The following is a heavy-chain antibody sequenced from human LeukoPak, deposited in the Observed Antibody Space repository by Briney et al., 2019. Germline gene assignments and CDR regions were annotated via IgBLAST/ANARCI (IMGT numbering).Heavy chain of an antibody. CDR1: GGTFSSYA. CDR2: ISAYNGNT. D-gene: IGHD2-2*01. Sequence: ASVKVSCKASGGTFSSYAISWVRQAPGQGLEWMGWISAYNGNTNYAQKLQGRVTMTTDTSTSTAYMELRSLRSDDTAVYYCARVGDIVVVPYYWGQGTLVTVFS. J-gene: IGHJ4*02. CDR3: ARVGDIVVVPYY. V-gene: IGHV1-18*01.